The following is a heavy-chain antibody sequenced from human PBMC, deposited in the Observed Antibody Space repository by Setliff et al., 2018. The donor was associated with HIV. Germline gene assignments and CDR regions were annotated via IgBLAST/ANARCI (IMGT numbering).Heavy chain of an antibody. CDR2: ISPDNGGT. V-gene: IGHV1-2*02. CDR3: ARQLSNSLDH. D-gene: IGHD6-6*01. Sequence: ASVKVSCKASGYTFIDYFIHWVRQAPGQGLEWMGWISPDNGGTNIPQRFRGRVTMTRDTSINTAYMELSGLRSDDTAVYFCARQLSNSLDHWGQGTPVTVSS. J-gene: IGHJ4*02. CDR1: GYTFIDYF.